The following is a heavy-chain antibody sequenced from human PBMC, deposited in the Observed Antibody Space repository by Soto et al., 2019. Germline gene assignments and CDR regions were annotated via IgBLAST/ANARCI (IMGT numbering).Heavy chain of an antibody. CDR1: RLTFRNYA. CDR3: VRDIYYSFDS. V-gene: IGHV3-23*01. Sequence: GGSLILSCVTARLTFRNYALNWVRQAPGKGLEWVSSISGSGDTAYYADSVKGRFTISRDNAKNSLYLQMNSLRAEDMAVYYCVRDIYYSFDSWGQGTLVTVSS. CDR2: ISGSGDTA. J-gene: IGHJ5*01. D-gene: IGHD3-10*01.